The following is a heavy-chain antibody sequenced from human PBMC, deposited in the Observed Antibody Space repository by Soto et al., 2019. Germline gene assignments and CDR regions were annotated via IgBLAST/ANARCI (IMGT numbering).Heavy chain of an antibody. CDR3: ANSYSSSPRGFDP. CDR1: GFTFSSYA. V-gene: IGHV3-23*01. Sequence: GGSLRLSCAASGFTFSSYAMSWVRQAPGKGLEWVSAISGSGGSTYYGDSVKGRFTSSRDKSKNTLYLQMNSLRADDTAVYYGANSYSSSPRGFDPWGQGTLVTVSS. CDR2: ISGSGGST. J-gene: IGHJ5*02. D-gene: IGHD6-6*01.